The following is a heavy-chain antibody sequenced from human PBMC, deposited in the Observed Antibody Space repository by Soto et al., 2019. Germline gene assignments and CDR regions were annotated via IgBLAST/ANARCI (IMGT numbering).Heavy chain of an antibody. CDR3: ARDRPGMDYGMDV. CDR1: GGSISSYY. Sequence: QVQLQESGPGLVKPSETLSLTCTVSGGSISSYYWSWIRQPPGKGLEWIGYIYYSGSTNYNPSLKSRVTISVDTSKNQFSLKLSSVTAADTAVYYCARDRPGMDYGMDVWGQGTTVTVSS. J-gene: IGHJ6*02. CDR2: IYYSGST. D-gene: IGHD6-13*01. V-gene: IGHV4-59*01.